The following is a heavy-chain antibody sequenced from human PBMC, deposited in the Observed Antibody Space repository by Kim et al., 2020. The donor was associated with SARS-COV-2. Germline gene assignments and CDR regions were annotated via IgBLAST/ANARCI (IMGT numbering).Heavy chain of an antibody. Sequence: GGSLRLSCAASGFTFRNYGIHWVRQAPGKGLEWVGVISYDGGDTFFADSVKGRFTISRDSSRNTVYLQMNSLRAEDTALYYCARDHPFQWEQNDAFDIWGQGTMVTVSS. V-gene: IGHV3-33*05. CDR3: ARDHPFQWEQNDAFDI. D-gene: IGHD1-26*01. CDR1: GFTFRNYG. J-gene: IGHJ3*02. CDR2: ISYDGGDT.